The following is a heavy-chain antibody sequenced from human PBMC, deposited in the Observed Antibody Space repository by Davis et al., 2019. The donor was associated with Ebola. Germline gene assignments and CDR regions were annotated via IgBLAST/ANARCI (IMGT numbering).Heavy chain of an antibody. CDR2: INHSGST. Sequence: MPGGSLRLSCAVYGGSFSGYYWSWIRQPPGKGLEWIGEINHSGSTNYNPSLKSRVTISVDTSKSQFSLKLSSVTAADTAVYYCARWGTTFGGVTDAFDIWGQGTMVTVSS. V-gene: IGHV4-34*01. CDR3: ARWGTTFGGVTDAFDI. J-gene: IGHJ3*02. D-gene: IGHD3-16*01. CDR1: GGSFSGYY.